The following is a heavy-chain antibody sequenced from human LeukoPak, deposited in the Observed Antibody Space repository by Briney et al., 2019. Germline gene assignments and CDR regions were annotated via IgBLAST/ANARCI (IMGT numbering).Heavy chain of an antibody. CDR2: ISYDGSNK. CDR3: AKDLGVGAYLLFDYITSGLDS. D-gene: IGHD2/OR15-2a*01. J-gene: IGHJ4*02. Sequence: PGGSLRLSCAASGFTFSSYAMHWVRQAPGKGLEWVAVISYDGSNKYNADSVKGRFTISRDNSKNTLYLQMNSLRPEDTAVYYCAKDLGVGAYLLFDYITSGLDSWGQGTLVTVSS. CDR1: GFTFSSYA. V-gene: IGHV3-30-3*01.